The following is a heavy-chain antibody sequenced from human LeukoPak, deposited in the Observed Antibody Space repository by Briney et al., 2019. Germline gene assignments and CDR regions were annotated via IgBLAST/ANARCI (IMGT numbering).Heavy chain of an antibody. CDR1: GFTFTTYV. CDR2: ISHTGSIE. J-gene: IGHJ6*03. V-gene: IGHV3-30*04. CDR3: ARDRAVALPTYYYYMDV. D-gene: IGHD2-15*01. Sequence: PGRSLRLSCAASGFTFTTYVMHWVRQAPGKGLEWVAVISHTGSIETYADSVKGRFTISRDNSKNTVYLQMNSLKTEDTAVYYCARDRAVALPTYYYYMDVWGKGTTVTVSS.